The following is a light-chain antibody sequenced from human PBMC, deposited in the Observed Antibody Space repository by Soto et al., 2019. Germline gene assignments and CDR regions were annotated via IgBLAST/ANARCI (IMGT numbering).Light chain of an antibody. V-gene: IGKV1-39*01. J-gene: IGKJ5*01. CDR2: AAS. CDR3: QQNSNPLIT. Sequence: DIQMTQSPSSLSASVGYRVTITCQASQDINKNLNWYQQEPGKAPKLLIYAASSLQRGVPSRFSGSGSGTDFTLTISSLQPEDFTPYYCQQNSNPLITFGQGTRLAI. CDR1: QDINKN.